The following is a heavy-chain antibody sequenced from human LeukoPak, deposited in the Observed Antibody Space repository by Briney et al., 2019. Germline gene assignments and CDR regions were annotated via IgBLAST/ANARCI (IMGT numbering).Heavy chain of an antibody. CDR1: RFTFTNYW. CDR2: INQDGSMN. D-gene: IGHD6-6*01. V-gene: IGHV3-7*01. CDR3: ARIGYSSSSLDY. Sequence: GRSLRLSCAASRFTFTNYWMSWVRQAPGKGLESVANINQDGSMNYYMDSIKGRFTISRDNAKNSLFLQMNSLRADDTAVYYCARIGYSSSSLDYWGQGTLVTVSS. J-gene: IGHJ4*02.